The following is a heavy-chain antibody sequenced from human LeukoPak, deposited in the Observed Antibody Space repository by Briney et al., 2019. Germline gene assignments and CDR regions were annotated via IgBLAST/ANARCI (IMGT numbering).Heavy chain of an antibody. V-gene: IGHV4-61*05. CDR2: IYYSGST. CDR3: ARGGGGSWYDDAFDI. Sequence: PSETLSLTCTVSGGSISSSFNYWAWIRQPLGKGLEWIGYIYYSGSTNYNPSLKSRVTISVDTSKNQFSLKLSSVTAADTAVYYCARGGGGSWYDDAFDIWGQGTMVTVSS. CDR1: GGSISSSFNY. D-gene: IGHD2-15*01. J-gene: IGHJ3*02.